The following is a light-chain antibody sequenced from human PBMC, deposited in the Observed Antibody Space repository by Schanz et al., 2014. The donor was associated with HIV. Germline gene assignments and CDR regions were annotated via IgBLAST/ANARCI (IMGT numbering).Light chain of an antibody. V-gene: IGLV2-14*03. CDR1: SSDVGGYNF. J-gene: IGLJ2*01. CDR2: DVN. CDR3: SSYANTDTVL. Sequence: QSALTQPRSVSGSPGQSVTISCTGTSSDVGGYNFVSWYQQHLGKAPKLIIYDVNNRPSGVSKRFSGSKSGNTASLTISGLQSEDEADYYCSSYANTDTVLFGGGTKLTVL.